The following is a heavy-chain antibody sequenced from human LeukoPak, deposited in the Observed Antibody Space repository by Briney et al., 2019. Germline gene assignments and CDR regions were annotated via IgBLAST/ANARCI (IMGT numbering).Heavy chain of an antibody. D-gene: IGHD1/OR15-1a*01. CDR3: ARCNKNPTAGYYYMDV. CDR1: GGSFSGYY. V-gene: IGHV4-34*01. J-gene: IGHJ6*03. CDR2: INHSGST. Sequence: SETLSLTRAVYGGSFSGYYWSWIRQPPGKGLEWIGEINHSGSTNYNPSLKSRVTISVDTSKNQFSLKLSSVTAADTAVYYCARCNKNPTAGYYYMDVWGKGTTVTVSS.